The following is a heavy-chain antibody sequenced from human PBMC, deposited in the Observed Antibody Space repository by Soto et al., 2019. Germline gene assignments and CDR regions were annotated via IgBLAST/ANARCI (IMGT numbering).Heavy chain of an antibody. D-gene: IGHD4-17*01. J-gene: IGHJ4*02. V-gene: IGHV4-59*08. Sequence: QVQLQESGPGLVKPSETLSLTCTVSGGSISSYYWSWIRQPPGKGLEWIGYIYYSGSTNYNPSLKSRVTISVDTSKNQFSLKLSSVTAADTAVYYCARRYGDCSDYWGQGTLVTVSS. CDR1: GGSISSYY. CDR2: IYYSGST. CDR3: ARRYGDCSDY.